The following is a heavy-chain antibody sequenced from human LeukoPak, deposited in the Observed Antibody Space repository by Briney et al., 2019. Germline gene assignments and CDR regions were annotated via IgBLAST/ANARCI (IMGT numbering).Heavy chain of an antibody. Sequence: GGSLRLSCAASGFTFSDYYMSWIRQAPGKGLEWVSYISSSSSYTNYADSVKGRFTISRDNAKNSLYLQMNSLRAEDTAVYYSARYSAAGTEFDAFDIWGQGTMVTVSS. CDR2: ISSSSSYT. J-gene: IGHJ3*02. CDR1: GFTFSDYY. D-gene: IGHD6-13*01. V-gene: IGHV3-11*06. CDR3: ARYSAAGTEFDAFDI.